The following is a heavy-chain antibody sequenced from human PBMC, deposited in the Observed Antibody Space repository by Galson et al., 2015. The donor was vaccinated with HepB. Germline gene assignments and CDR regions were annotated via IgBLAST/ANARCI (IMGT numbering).Heavy chain of an antibody. CDR3: TRGGGRYHVDY. CDR1: GSSLSDHN. CDR2: ISPKYGGT. J-gene: IGHJ4*03. Sequence: SVTVSCKASGSSLSDHNIHWVRQAPGQGLEWMGWISPKYGGTKNAQKFQGRVTMTRDTSISTAYMELSSLGSDDTAVYYCTRGGGRYHVDYWGQGTTVAVSS. D-gene: IGHD2-15*01. V-gene: IGHV1-2*02.